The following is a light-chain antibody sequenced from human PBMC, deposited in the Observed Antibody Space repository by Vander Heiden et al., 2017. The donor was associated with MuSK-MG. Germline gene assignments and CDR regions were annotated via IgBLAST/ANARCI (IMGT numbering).Light chain of an antibody. J-gene: IGLJ2*01. V-gene: IGLV3-25*03. Sequence: SYELTQPPSVSVSPGQTARITCSGDALPKQYAYWYQQKPGQAPVLVIYKDSERPSGIPERFSGSSSGTTVTLTISGVQAEDEADYYCQSADSSGTYPVVFGGGTKLTGL. CDR2: KDS. CDR1: ALPKQY. CDR3: QSADSSGTYPVV.